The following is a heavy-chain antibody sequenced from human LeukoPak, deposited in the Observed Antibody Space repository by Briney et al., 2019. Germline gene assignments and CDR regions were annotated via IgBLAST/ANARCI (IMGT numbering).Heavy chain of an antibody. CDR1: GGSITTYPYN. Sequence: PSETLSLTCTVSGGSITTYPYNWGWIRQTPGKGLEWIGTISYSGTTYYKPSLKSRVTMSVDTSKNQFSLKLSSVTAADTAVYYCATGAPIIRYNWNYYAYWGQGTLVTVSS. D-gene: IGHD1-20*01. J-gene: IGHJ4*02. CDR2: ISYSGTT. CDR3: ATGAPIIRYNWNYYAY. V-gene: IGHV4-39*07.